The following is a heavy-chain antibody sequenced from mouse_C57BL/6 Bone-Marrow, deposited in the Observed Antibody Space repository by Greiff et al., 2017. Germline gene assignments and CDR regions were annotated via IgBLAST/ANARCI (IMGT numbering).Heavy chain of an antibody. D-gene: IGHD1-1*01. CDR1: GYTFTSYW. CDR3: AGGVHGSPPFAY. CDR2: IHPNSGST. Sequence: QVQLQQPGAELVKPGASVKLSCKASGYTFTSYWMHWVKQRPGQGLEWIGMIHPNSGSTNYNEKFKSKATLTVDKSSSTAYIQLSSLTSEDSAVYYCAGGVHGSPPFAYWGQGTLVTVSA. J-gene: IGHJ3*01. V-gene: IGHV1-64*01.